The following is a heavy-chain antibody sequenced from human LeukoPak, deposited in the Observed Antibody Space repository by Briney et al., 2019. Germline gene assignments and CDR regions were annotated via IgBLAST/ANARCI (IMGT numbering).Heavy chain of an antibody. CDR3: ARRYFDFWSGSPYFDL. J-gene: IGHJ2*01. D-gene: IGHD3-3*01. CDR2: INHRGST. CDR1: GGSFSAYY. Sequence: SETLSLTCAVYGGSFSAYYWSWIRQPPGKGLEWIGEINHRGSTNYNPSLKSQLNISLDTSKNQFSLRLSSVTAADTAVYYCARRYFDFWSGSPYFDLWGRGTLVTVSS. V-gene: IGHV4-34*01.